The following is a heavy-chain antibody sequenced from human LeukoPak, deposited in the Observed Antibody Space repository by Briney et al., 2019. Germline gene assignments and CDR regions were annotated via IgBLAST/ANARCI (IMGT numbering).Heavy chain of an antibody. CDR3: ARDLHYYVAMDV. CDR1: GFTFSTYW. J-gene: IGHJ6*02. V-gene: IGHV3-7*01. Sequence: GGSLRLSCTASGFTFSTYWMSWVRQAPGKGLEWVANIMQDGSEKNYVDSVKGRFFISRDNAKSSLYLQMNSLRAEDTAVYYCARDLHYYVAMDVWGQGTTVTVSS. CDR2: IMQDGSEK. D-gene: IGHD3-10*02.